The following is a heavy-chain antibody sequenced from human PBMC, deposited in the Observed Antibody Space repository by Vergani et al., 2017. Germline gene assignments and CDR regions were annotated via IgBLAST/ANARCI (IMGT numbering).Heavy chain of an antibody. CDR3: ARDGFCSGVSCYEAWFDP. J-gene: IGHJ5*02. Sequence: EVQLVQSGAEVKKPGESLRISCKGSGYSFTSYWISWVRQMPGKGLEWMGRIDPSDSYTNYSPSFQGHVTISADKSISTAYLQWSSLKASDTAMYYCARDGFCSGVSCYEAWFDPWGQGTLFTVSS. D-gene: IGHD2-15*01. CDR1: GYSFTSYW. CDR2: IDPSDSYT. V-gene: IGHV5-10-1*03.